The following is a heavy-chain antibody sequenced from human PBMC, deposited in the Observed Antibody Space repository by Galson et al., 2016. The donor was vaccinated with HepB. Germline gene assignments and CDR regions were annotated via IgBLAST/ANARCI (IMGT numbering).Heavy chain of an antibody. CDR1: GGSISSAIW. J-gene: IGHJ5*02. CDR2: LSQSGRT. CDR3: ARLNAWGSSRLDH. D-gene: IGHD3-16*01. V-gene: IGHV4-4*02. Sequence: SETLSLTCAVSGGSISSAIWWSWVRQSPGKGLEWIGELSQSGRTNYNPSLETRVTISGDKSKNQFSLKLISVTAADTAVYYCARLNAWGSSRLDHWGQGILVTVSS.